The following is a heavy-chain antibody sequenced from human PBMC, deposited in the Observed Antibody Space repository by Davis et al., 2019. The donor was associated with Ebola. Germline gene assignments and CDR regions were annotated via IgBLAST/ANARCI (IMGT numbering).Heavy chain of an antibody. D-gene: IGHD2-15*01. CDR3: ARDCSGGSCYGGAFDI. CDR2: IYYSGST. V-gene: IGHV4-59*01. CDR1: GGSFSSYY. J-gene: IGHJ3*02. Sequence: SETLSLTCAVYGGSFSSYYWSWIRQPPGKGLEWIGYIYYSGSTNYNPSLKSRVTISVDTSKNQFSLKLSSVTAADTAVYYCARDCSGGSCYGGAFDIWGQGTMVTVSS.